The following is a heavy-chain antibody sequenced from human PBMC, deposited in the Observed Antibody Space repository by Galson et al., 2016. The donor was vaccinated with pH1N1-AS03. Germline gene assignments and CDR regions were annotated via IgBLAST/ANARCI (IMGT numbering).Heavy chain of an antibody. Sequence: PALVKPTQTPTLTCTFSGFSLDSNGQAVAWIRQPPGKALEWIGRIDSNDEKFYSTSLETRLTISRDIFKNQVVLTMTNMDPVDTGTYYCARIRLWNTGLDVWGQGTTVTVSS. V-gene: IGHV2-70*04. J-gene: IGHJ6*02. D-gene: IGHD1/OR15-1a*01. CDR2: IDSNDEK. CDR3: ARIRLWNTGLDV. CDR1: GFSLDSNGQA.